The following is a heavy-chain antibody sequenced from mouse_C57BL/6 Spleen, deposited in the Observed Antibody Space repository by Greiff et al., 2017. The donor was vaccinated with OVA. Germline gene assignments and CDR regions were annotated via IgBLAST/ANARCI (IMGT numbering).Heavy chain of an antibody. CDR1: GYAFSSSW. CDR3: ARSGSYYYYGSSYVGAMDY. Sequence: QVQLKQSGPELVKPGASVKISCKASGYAFSSSWMNWVKQRPGKGLEWIGRIYPGDGDTNYNGKFRGKATLTADKSSSTAYMQISSLTSEDSAVYFCARSGSYYYYGSSYVGAMDYWGQGTSVTVSS. J-gene: IGHJ4*01. V-gene: IGHV1-82*01. CDR2: IYPGDGDT. D-gene: IGHD1-1*01.